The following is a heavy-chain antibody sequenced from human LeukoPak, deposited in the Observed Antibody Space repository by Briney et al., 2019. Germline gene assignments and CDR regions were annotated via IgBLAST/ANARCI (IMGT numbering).Heavy chain of an antibody. D-gene: IGHD2-2*01. Sequence: ASVKVSCKVSGYTLTELSMHWVRQAPGKGLEWMGGFDAEDGETIYAQKFQGRVTMTEDTSTDTAYRELSSLRSEDTAVYYCETDLGYCSSTSCYSIGWGQGTLVTVSS. CDR3: ETDLGYCSSTSCYSIG. J-gene: IGHJ4*02. CDR2: FDAEDGET. V-gene: IGHV1-24*01. CDR1: GYTLTELS.